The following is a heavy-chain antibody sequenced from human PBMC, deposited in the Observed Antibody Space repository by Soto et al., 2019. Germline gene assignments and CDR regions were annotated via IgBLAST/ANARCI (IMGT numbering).Heavy chain of an antibody. V-gene: IGHV1-69*13. J-gene: IGHJ5*02. CDR2: IIPIFGTA. Sequence: GASVKVSCKASGGTFSSYAISWVRQAPGQGLEWMGGIIPIFGTANYAQKFQGRVTITADESTSTAYMELSSLRSEDTAVYYCARAHGRAARPDWFDPWGQGTLVTVSS. CDR3: ARAHGRAARPDWFDP. CDR1: GGTFSSYA. D-gene: IGHD6-6*01.